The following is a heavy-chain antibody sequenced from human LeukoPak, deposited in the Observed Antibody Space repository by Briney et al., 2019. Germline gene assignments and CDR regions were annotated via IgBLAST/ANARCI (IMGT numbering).Heavy chain of an antibody. J-gene: IGHJ3*02. V-gene: IGHV4-59*08. CDR1: GGSISSYY. Sequence: SETLSLTCTVSGGSISSYYWSWIRQPPGKGLEWIGYIYYSGSTNYNPSLKSRVTISVDTSKNQFSLKLSSVTAADTAVYYCARHLYYYDSSRDAFDIWGQGTMVTVSS. CDR3: ARHLYYYDSSRDAFDI. D-gene: IGHD3-22*01. CDR2: IYYSGST.